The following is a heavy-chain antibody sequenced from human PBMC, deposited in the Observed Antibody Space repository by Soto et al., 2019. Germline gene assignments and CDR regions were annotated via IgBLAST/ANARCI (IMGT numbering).Heavy chain of an antibody. D-gene: IGHD1-26*01. CDR3: ARSQVGRTLDV. CDR1: RYTFTNFY. Sequence: ASVKVSCKASRYTFTNFYIHWLRQAPGQGLEWMGIINPSGGSTTYPQKFQGRVTMTRDTSTSTVHMELITLRSEDTAVYYCARSQVGRTLDVWGPGTKVTVYS. CDR2: INPSGGST. V-gene: IGHV1-46*01. J-gene: IGHJ6*02.